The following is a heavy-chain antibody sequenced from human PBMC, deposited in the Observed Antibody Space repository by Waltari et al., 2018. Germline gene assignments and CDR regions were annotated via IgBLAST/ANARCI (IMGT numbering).Heavy chain of an antibody. V-gene: IGHV3-30-3*01. J-gene: IGHJ6*02. CDR3: ARERYDFWSGYYGMDV. D-gene: IGHD3-3*01. CDR1: GFTFSSYA. Sequence: VQLVESGGGVVQPGRSLRLSCAASGFTFSSYAMHWVRQPPGKGLEWVAVISYDGSNKYYADSVKGRFTISRDNSKNTLYLQMNSLRAEDTAVYYCARERYDFWSGYYGMDVWGQGTTVTVSS. CDR2: ISYDGSNK.